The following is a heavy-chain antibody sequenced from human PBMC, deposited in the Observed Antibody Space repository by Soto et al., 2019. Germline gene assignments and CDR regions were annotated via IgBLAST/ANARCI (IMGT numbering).Heavy chain of an antibody. Sequence: GGSLRLSCAASGFTFSSYGMHWVRQAPCKGLEWVAVISYDGSNKYYADSVKGRFTISRDNSKNTLYLQMNSLRAADTAVYYCAKPIYYDSSGYLGYWGHGTLVTVSS. D-gene: IGHD3-22*01. J-gene: IGHJ4*01. V-gene: IGHV3-30*18. CDR3: AKPIYYDSSGYLGY. CDR2: ISYDGSNK. CDR1: GFTFSSYG.